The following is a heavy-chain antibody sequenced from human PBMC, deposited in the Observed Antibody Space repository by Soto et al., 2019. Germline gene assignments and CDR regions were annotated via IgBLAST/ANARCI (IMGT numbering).Heavy chain of an antibody. V-gene: IGHV4-31*03. CDR2: IYYSGST. CDR1: GGSISSGGYY. Sequence: QVQLQESGPGLVKPSQTLSLTCTVSGGSISSGGYYWSWIRQHPGKGLEWIGYIYYSGSTYYNPSPKGRVTISVDTSKNQFSLKLSSVTAADTAVYYCASNWNRHYYGMDVWGQGTTVTVSS. CDR3: ASNWNRHYYGMDV. J-gene: IGHJ6*02. D-gene: IGHD1-20*01.